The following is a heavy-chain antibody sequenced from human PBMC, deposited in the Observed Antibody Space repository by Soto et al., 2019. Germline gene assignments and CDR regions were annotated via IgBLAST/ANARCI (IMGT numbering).Heavy chain of an antibody. D-gene: IGHD2-21*01. CDR3: ASAKAVVIAALGI. Sequence: GGSLRLSCMAFGFTFSKFAMNWVRQAPGQGLEWVASISENGGSRGGTYYADSVKGRFTISRDNSKNTLYLQLDSLTGADSAIYYCASAKAVVIAALGIWGQGTMVTVS. CDR2: ISENGGSRGGT. CDR1: GFTFSKFA. V-gene: IGHV3-23*01. J-gene: IGHJ3*02.